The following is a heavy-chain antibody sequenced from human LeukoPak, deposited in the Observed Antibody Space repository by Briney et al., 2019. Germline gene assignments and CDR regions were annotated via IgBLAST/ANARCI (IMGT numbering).Heavy chain of an antibody. CDR3: AAYYDILTDAFDI. CDR2: MNPNSGNT. J-gene: IGHJ3*02. CDR1: EYTFTSYD. Sequence: GVSVKVSCKASEYTFTSYDINWVRQATGQGLEWMGWMNPNSGNTGYAQKFQGRVTMTRNTSISTAYMELSSLRSEDTAVYYCAAYYDILTDAFDIWGQGTMVTVSS. V-gene: IGHV1-8*01. D-gene: IGHD3-9*01.